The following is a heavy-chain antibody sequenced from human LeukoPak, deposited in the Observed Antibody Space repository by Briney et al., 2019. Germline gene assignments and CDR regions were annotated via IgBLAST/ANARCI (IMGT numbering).Heavy chain of an antibody. CDR3: ARNQDGIAAAGPHYFDY. D-gene: IGHD6-13*01. V-gene: IGHV1-18*01. CDR1: GYTFTSYG. J-gene: IGHJ4*02. CDR2: ISAYNGNT. Sequence: GASVKVSCKASGYTFTSYGISWVRQAPGQGLEWMGWISAYNGNTNYAQNLQGRVTMTTDTSTSTAYMELRSLRSDDTAVYYCARNQDGIAAAGPHYFDYWGQGTLVTVSS.